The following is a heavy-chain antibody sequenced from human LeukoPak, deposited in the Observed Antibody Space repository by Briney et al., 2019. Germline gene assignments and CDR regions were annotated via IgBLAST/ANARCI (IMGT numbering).Heavy chain of an antibody. CDR1: GGSFSSYA. V-gene: IGHV1-69*13. Sequence: ASVKVSCKASGGSFSSYAIRWVRQAPGQGLEWMGGIIPIFGTANYAQKFQGRVTITADESTSTAYMELSSLRSEDTAVYYCARDRDYYDSSGYYPFDYWGQGTLVTVSS. CDR3: ARDRDYYDSSGYYPFDY. D-gene: IGHD3-22*01. J-gene: IGHJ4*02. CDR2: IIPIFGTA.